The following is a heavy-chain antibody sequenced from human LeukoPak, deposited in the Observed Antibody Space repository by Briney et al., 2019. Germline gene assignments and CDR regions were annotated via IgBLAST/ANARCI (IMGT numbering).Heavy chain of an antibody. J-gene: IGHJ6*02. D-gene: IGHD3-3*01. CDR2: IKQDGSEK. CDR1: GFTFSSYW. V-gene: IGHV3-7*01. Sequence: GGSLRLSCAASGFTFSSYWMSWVRQAPGKGLEWVANIKQDGSEKYYVDSVKGRFTISRDNSKNTLYLQMNSLRAEDTAVYYCARERFLEWLPRLRYYGMDVWGQGTTVTVSS. CDR3: ARERFLEWLPRLRYYGMDV.